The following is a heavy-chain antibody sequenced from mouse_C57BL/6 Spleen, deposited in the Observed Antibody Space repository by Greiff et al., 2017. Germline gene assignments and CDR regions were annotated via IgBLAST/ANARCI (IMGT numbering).Heavy chain of an antibody. D-gene: IGHD1-1*01. V-gene: IGHV5-17*01. CDR2: ISSGSSTI. CDR1: GFTFSDYG. CDR3: ARGSTTVVGYYYAMDY. Sequence: EVHLVESGGGLVKPGGSLKLSCAASGFTFSDYGMHWVRQAPEKGLEWVAYISSGSSTIYYADTVKGRFTISRDNAKNTLFLQMTSLRSEDTAMYYCARGSTTVVGYYYAMDYWGQGTSVTVSS. J-gene: IGHJ4*01.